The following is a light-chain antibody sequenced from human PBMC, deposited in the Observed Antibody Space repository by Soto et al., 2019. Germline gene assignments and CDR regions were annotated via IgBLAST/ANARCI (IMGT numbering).Light chain of an antibody. CDR2: DAS. Sequence: EVVMTQSPGTLSLSPGEAATLSCRASQTVSNNYLAWCQQKPGQAPRLLISDASNRATGIPARFSGSGSGTDFTLTISRLEPEDFAVYYCQQYGSSGTFGQGTKVDIK. CDR1: QTVSNNY. J-gene: IGKJ1*01. V-gene: IGKV3-20*01. CDR3: QQYGSSGT.